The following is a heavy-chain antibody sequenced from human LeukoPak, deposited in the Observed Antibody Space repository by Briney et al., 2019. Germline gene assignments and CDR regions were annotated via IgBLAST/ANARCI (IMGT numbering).Heavy chain of an antibody. V-gene: IGHV3-7*03. CDR2: IKQDGSET. D-gene: IGHD2-15*01. CDR1: GFTFSSYW. Sequence: GGSLRLSCAASGFTFSSYWMTWVRQAPGKGLEWVANIKQDGSETYYVDSVKGRFTISRDNAKHSLYLQMNSLRAEDTAVYYCAREYRSGGSCYKGGIDYWGQGTLVTVYS. CDR3: AREYRSGGSCYKGGIDY. J-gene: IGHJ4*02.